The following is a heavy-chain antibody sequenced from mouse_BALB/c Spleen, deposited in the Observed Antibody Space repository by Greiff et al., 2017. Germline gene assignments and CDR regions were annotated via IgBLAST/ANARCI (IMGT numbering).Heavy chain of an antibody. D-gene: IGHD2-14*01. V-gene: IGHV1-9*01. CDR3: ARGNYRDWYFDV. J-gene: IGHJ1*01. Sequence: QVQLKQSGAELMKPGASVKISCKATGYTFSSYWIEWVKQRPGHGLEWIGEILPGSGSTNYNEKFKGKATFTADTSSNTAYMQLSSLTSEDSAVYYCARGNYRDWYFDVWGAGTTVTVSS. CDR1: GYTFSSYW. CDR2: ILPGSGST.